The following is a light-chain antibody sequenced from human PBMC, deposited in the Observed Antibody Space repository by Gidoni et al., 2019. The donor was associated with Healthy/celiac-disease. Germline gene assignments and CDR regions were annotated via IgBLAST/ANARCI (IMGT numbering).Light chain of an antibody. CDR3: QQYYSTPRT. Sequence: DIVMTQSPDSLAVSLGERATINCKSSQSVLYSSNNKNYLSWYQQKPGQPPKLLIYWASTRESGVPDRFSGSGSGTDFTLTISSLQAEDVAVYYCQQYYSTPRTFGQVRPRWKSN. CDR2: WAS. CDR1: QSVLYSSNNKNY. V-gene: IGKV4-1*01. J-gene: IGKJ1*01.